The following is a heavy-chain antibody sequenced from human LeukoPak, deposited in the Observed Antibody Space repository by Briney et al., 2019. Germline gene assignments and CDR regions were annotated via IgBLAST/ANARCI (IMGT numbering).Heavy chain of an antibody. CDR1: GYTFTDYY. CDR2: INPDSGGT. V-gene: IGHV1-2*02. CDR3: ARVKTTVTIRDAFDI. Sequence: ASVKVSCKASGYTFTDYYMHWVRQAPGQGFEWMGWINPDSGGTNYSQKFQGRVTMTRDTSISTAYMELSRLRSNDTAVYYCARVKTTVTIRDAFDIWGQGTMVTVSS. J-gene: IGHJ3*02. D-gene: IGHD4-17*01.